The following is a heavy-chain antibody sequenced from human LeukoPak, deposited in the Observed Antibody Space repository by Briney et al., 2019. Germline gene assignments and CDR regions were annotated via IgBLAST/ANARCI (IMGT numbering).Heavy chain of an antibody. CDR3: AREGAAAEDVNWFDP. Sequence: ASVKVSCKASGYTFTGYYMHWVRQAPGQGLECMGWINPNSGNTHYAQKFQDRVTMTRDTSISTAYMELNSLRSDDTAVYYCAREGAAAEDVNWFDPWGQGTLVTVSS. D-gene: IGHD6-25*01. J-gene: IGHJ5*02. CDR1: GYTFTGYY. CDR2: INPNSGNT. V-gene: IGHV1-2*02.